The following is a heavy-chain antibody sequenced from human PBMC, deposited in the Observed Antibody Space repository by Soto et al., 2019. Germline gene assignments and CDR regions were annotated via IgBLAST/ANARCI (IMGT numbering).Heavy chain of an antibody. D-gene: IGHD3-22*01. Sequence: PGGSLRLSCAASGFTFYNYAMNWVRQAPGKGLEWVSTIDYDGVNKHYADSVKGRFTVSRDDSKNTLYLQMNSLRVDDTAVYFCAKVGSYDSSGYYFGWFAPWGQGTQVTVSS. J-gene: IGHJ5*02. V-gene: IGHV3-23*01. CDR1: GFTFYNYA. CDR2: IDYDGVNK. CDR3: AKVGSYDSSGYYFGWFAP.